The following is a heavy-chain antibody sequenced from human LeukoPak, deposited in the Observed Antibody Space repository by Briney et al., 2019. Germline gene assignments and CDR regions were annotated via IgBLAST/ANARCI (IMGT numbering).Heavy chain of an antibody. J-gene: IGHJ5*02. CDR3: ARSGVVVAALERGVANWFDP. D-gene: IGHD2-15*01. CDR1: GFTFSSYS. Sequence: GGSLRLSCAASGFTFSSYSMNWVRQAPGKGLEWVSSISSSSSCIYYADSVKGRFTISRDNAKNSLFLQMNSLRAEDTAVYYCARSGVVVAALERGVANWFDPWGQGTLVTVSS. V-gene: IGHV3-21*01. CDR2: ISSSSSCI.